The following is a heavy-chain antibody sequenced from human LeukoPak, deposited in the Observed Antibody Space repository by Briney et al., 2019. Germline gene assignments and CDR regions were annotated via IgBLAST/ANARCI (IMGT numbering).Heavy chain of an antibody. J-gene: IGHJ4*02. CDR2: ISSSSNYI. Sequence: KPGGSLRLSCAASGFTFSDYYMSWIRQAPGKVLEWVSSISSSSNYIYYADSVKGRFTISKDNAKNSLYLQMNSLRAEDTAVYYCARDKLYYDSSGYYLYYFDYWGQGTLVTVSS. D-gene: IGHD3-22*01. V-gene: IGHV3-11*06. CDR3: ARDKLYYDSSGYYLYYFDY. CDR1: GFTFSDYY.